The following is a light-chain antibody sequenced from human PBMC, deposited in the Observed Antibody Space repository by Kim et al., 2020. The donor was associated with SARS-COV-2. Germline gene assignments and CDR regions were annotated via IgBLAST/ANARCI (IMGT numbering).Light chain of an antibody. CDR2: YDS. V-gene: IGLV3-21*04. J-gene: IGLJ1*01. Sequence: SYELTQPPSVPVAPGKTARITCGGNNIGSKSVHWYQQKPGQAPVLVIYYDSDRPSGIPERFSGSNSGNTATLTISRVEAGDEADYYCQVWDSSSDHNYVF. CDR1: NIGSKS. CDR3: QVWDSSSDHNYV.